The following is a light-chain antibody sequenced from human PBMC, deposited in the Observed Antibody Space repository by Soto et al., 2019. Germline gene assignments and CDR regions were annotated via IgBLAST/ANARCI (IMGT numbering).Light chain of an antibody. CDR3: QQCGGSPLFS. CDR1: ESVTSSC. Sequence: EIVLTQSPDTLSLSPGERATLSCTASESVTSSCLAWYQRKPGQPPILLIHTTSTRAPDIPNRFSGSWSGTDFNLTISRMEPEDFAVYYCQQCGGSPLFSFGPGTTVDI. V-gene: IGKV3-20*01. J-gene: IGKJ3*01. CDR2: TTS.